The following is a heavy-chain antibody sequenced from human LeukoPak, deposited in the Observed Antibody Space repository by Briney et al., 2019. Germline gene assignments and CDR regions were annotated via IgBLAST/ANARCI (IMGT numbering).Heavy chain of an antibody. Sequence: GASVKVSCKASCYTFTSYGISWVRQAPGQGLEWMGWISAYNGSTNYAQKLQGRVSMTTDTSTSTAYMELRSLRSDDTAVYYCARDMITFGGVIEGEDYWGQGTLVTVSS. CDR1: CYTFTSYG. D-gene: IGHD3-16*02. V-gene: IGHV1-18*01. J-gene: IGHJ4*02. CDR2: ISAYNGST. CDR3: ARDMITFGGVIEGEDY.